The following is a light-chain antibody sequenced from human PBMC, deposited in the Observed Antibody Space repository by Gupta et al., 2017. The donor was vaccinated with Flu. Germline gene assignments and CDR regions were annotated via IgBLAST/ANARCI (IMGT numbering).Light chain of an antibody. J-gene: IGKJ1*01. CDR3: QQYNNGPPWT. CDR1: QSVSSN. Sequence: EIVLTQSTATLSVSPGERATLSCRASQSVSSNLAWYQQKPGQAPMLLIYGASTRATGIPARFSGSGSGTEFTLTISSLQSEDFAVYYCQQYNNGPPWTFGQGTKVEIK. V-gene: IGKV3-15*01. CDR2: GAS.